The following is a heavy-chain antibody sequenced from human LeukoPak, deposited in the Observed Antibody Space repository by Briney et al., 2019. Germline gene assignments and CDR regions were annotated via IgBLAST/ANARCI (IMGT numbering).Heavy chain of an antibody. J-gene: IGHJ4*02. CDR1: GYSISSGYY. CDR2: IYHSGST. Sequence: SETLSLTCTVSGYSISSGYYWGWIRQPPGKGLEWIGSIYHSGSTYYNPSLKSRVTISIDTSKNHFSLNLTSVTAADTAVYYCARGAPPQNWGQGALVTVSS. CDR3: ARGAPPQN. V-gene: IGHV4-38-2*02.